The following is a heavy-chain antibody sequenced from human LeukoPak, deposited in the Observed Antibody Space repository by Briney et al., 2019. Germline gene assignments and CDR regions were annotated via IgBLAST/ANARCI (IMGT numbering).Heavy chain of an antibody. D-gene: IGHD1-1*01. CDR3: ANEVRPNDY. CDR2: IDISGGST. Sequence: GGSLRLSCAASGFSFSSHAMCWVRQAPGKGLEWVSSIDISGGSTYYADSVQGRFAISRDNSKNTLYLQMNSLRAEDTALYYCANEVRPNDYWGQGTLVTVSS. CDR1: GFSFSSHA. V-gene: IGHV3-23*01. J-gene: IGHJ4*02.